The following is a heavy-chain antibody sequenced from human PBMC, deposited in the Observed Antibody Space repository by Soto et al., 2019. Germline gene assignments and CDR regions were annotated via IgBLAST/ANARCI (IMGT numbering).Heavy chain of an antibody. D-gene: IGHD3-10*01. V-gene: IGHV1-2*02. CDR2: INPNSGGT. CDR1: SYTFTGYY. J-gene: IGHJ4*02. Sequence: SVKDSFKDSSYTFTGYYMHWGRQAPGQGLEWMGWINPNSGGTNYAQKFQGRVTMTRDTSISTAYMELSRLRSDDTAVYYCARGVREGFSDYWGQGTLVTVSS. CDR3: ARGVREGFSDY.